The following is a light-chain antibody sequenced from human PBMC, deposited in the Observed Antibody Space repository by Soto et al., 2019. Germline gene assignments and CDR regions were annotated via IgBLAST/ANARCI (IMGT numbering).Light chain of an antibody. V-gene: IGKV1-5*03. CDR3: QQYNSYPWT. Sequence: DIQMTQSPSTLSASVGDRVTITCRASQSISSWLAWYQQKPGKAPKLLIYKASSLESGVPSRFSGTGSGTKFTLTINSLQTDDFATYYCQQYNSYPWTFGQGTKVEIK. J-gene: IGKJ1*01. CDR1: QSISSW. CDR2: KAS.